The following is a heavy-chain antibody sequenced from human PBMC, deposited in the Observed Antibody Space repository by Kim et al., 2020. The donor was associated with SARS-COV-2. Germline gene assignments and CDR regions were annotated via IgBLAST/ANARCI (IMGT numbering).Heavy chain of an antibody. J-gene: IGHJ4*02. V-gene: IGHV3-33*05. CDR1: GFTFSSYG. CDR2: ISYDGKSQ. Sequence: GGSLRLSCAASGFTFSSYGMHWVRQAPGKGLEWLSLISYDGKSQYYTDSLRGRFTISRDNSENTLYLQMTSLRAEDTAIYYCARDILVAGNTCWYAGDHWGQGTLVTVSS. CDR3: ARDILVAGNTCWYAGDH. D-gene: IGHD2-15*01.